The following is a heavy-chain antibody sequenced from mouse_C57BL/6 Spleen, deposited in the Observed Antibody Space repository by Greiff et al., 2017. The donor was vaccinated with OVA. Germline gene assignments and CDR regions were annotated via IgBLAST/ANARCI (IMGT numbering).Heavy chain of an antibody. Sequence: DVKLVESEGGLVQPGRSMKLSCTASGFTFSDYYMAWVRQVPEKGLEWVANINYDGSSTYYLDSLKSRFIISRDNAKNILYLQMSSLKSEDTATYYCARDTAQALDYWGQGTTLTVSS. J-gene: IGHJ2*01. D-gene: IGHD3-2*02. CDR3: ARDTAQALDY. CDR1: GFTFSDYY. CDR2: INYDGSST. V-gene: IGHV5-16*01.